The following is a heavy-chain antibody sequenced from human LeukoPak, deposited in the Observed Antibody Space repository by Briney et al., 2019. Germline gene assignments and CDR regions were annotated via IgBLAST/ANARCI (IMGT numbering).Heavy chain of an antibody. CDR3: ARETRSGYYGY. Sequence: ASVKVSCKASGHTSTTYAIHWVRQAPGQRLEWMGWINAGNGNTKYSQKFQGRVTITRDTSASTAYMELSSLRSEDTAVYYCARETRSGYYGYWGQGTLVTVSS. CDR2: INAGNGNT. V-gene: IGHV1-3*01. J-gene: IGHJ4*02. D-gene: IGHD3-22*01. CDR1: GHTSTTYA.